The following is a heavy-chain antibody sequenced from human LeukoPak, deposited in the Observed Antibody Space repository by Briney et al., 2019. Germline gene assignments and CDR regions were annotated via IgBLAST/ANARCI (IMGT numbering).Heavy chain of an antibody. D-gene: IGHD3-22*01. V-gene: IGHV1-69*05. J-gene: IGHJ3*02. CDR2: IIPIFGTA. CDR3: ARGLSTYYYDSTSNAFDI. CDR1: GCTFSSYA. Sequence: ASVKVSCKASGCTFSSYAISWVRQAPGQGLEWMGRIIPIFGTANYAQKFQGRVTITTDESTSTAYMELSSLRSEDTAVYYCARGLSTYYYDSTSNAFDIWGQGTMVTVSS.